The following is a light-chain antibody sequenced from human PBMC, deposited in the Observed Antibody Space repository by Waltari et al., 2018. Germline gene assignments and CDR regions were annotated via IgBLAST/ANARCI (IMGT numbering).Light chain of an antibody. J-gene: IGLJ3*02. CDR1: SGHSSNV. Sequence: QLVLTQSPSASASLGASVRLTCTLSSGHSSNVIAWHQHQPGKGPRYLMRVNSDGSHSKGDEIPDRFSGSSSGAERYLTISSVQSEDEADYYCQTGGHGTWVFGGGTKLTVL. CDR3: QTGGHGTWV. V-gene: IGLV4-69*01. CDR2: VNSDGSH.